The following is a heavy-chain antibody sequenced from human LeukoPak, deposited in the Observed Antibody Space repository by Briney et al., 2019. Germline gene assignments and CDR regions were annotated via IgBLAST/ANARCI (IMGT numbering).Heavy chain of an antibody. V-gene: IGHV3-13*01. CDR3: ATFSSSWLGGDY. Sequence: GGSLRLSCAASGFTLTNYAMHWVRQPAGEGLEWVSALGTAGDTFYPGSVKGRFTISRDNSKNTLYLQMNSLRAEDTAVYYCATFSSSWLGGDYWGQGTLVTVSS. D-gene: IGHD6-13*01. J-gene: IGHJ4*02. CDR2: LGTAGDT. CDR1: GFTLTNYA.